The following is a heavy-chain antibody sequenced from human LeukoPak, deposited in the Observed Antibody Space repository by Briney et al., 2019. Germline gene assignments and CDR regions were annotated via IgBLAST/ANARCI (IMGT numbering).Heavy chain of an antibody. V-gene: IGHV3-74*01. CDR3: ARDGDILTGYYRYGPSDAFDI. D-gene: IGHD3-9*01. Sequence: GGSLRLSCAASGFTFSSYWLHWVRQAPGKGLVWVSRSNSDGSSTSYADSVKGRFTISRDNAKNTLYLQMNSLRAEDTAVYYCARDGDILTGYYRYGPSDAFDIWGQGTMVTVSS. CDR1: GFTFSSYW. J-gene: IGHJ3*02. CDR2: SNSDGSST.